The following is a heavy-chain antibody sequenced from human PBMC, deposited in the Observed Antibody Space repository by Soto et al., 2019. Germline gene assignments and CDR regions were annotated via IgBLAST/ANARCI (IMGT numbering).Heavy chain of an antibody. Sequence: EVQLLESGGGLVQPGGSLRLSCAASGFTFSSYAMSWVRQAPGKGLEWVSAISGSGGSTYYADSVKGRLTISRDNSKNTLYLHRNSLRAEDTAVYYCAKDLRYLELPDYFDCWGQGALVTVSS. J-gene: IGHJ4*02. V-gene: IGHV3-23*01. CDR1: GFTFSSYA. CDR2: ISGSGGST. D-gene: IGHD1-7*01. CDR3: AKDLRYLELPDYFDC.